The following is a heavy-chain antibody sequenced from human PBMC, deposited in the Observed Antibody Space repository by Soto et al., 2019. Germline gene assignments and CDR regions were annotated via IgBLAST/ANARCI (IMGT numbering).Heavy chain of an antibody. Sequence: PGESLKISCEGSGYSFTTDWIAWVRQIPGKGLEWMGIIYPGDSGTRYSPSFQGQVTISADKSISTAYLQWSSLKASDSAMYYCAKTRTSNHYYDMDVWGQGTTVTVS. CDR2: IYPGDSGT. J-gene: IGHJ6*02. CDR3: AKTRTSNHYYDMDV. V-gene: IGHV5-51*01. CDR1: GYSFTTDW. D-gene: IGHD3-3*02.